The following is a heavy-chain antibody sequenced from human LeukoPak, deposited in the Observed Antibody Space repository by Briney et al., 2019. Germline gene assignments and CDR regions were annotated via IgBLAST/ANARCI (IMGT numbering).Heavy chain of an antibody. CDR3: ATLNHYYDSSGYYYTRNDAFDI. CDR2: INPSGGST. D-gene: IGHD3-22*01. Sequence: ASVKVSCKASGYTFTSYYMHWVRQAPGQGLEWMGIINPSGGSTRYAQKFQGRVTMTRDMSTSTVYMELSSLRSEDTAVYYCATLNHYYDSSGYYYTRNDAFDIWGQGTMVTVSS. CDR1: GYTFTSYY. V-gene: IGHV1-46*01. J-gene: IGHJ3*02.